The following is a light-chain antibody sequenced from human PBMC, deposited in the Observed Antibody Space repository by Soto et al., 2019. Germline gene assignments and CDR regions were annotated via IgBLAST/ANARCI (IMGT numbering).Light chain of an antibody. CDR2: DVT. V-gene: IGLV2-11*01. CDR3: SSYAGASTFEV. Sequence: QSALTQPRSVSGSPGQSVTISCTGTSSDVGGYNYVSWYQQHPGKAPKLMIYDVTKRPSGVPDRFSGSKSGNTASLTISGLQAEDEADYHCSSYAGASTFEVFGTGTKVTVL. J-gene: IGLJ1*01. CDR1: SSDVGGYNY.